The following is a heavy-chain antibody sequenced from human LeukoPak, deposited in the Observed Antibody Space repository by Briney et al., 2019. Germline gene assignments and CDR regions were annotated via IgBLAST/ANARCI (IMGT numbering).Heavy chain of an antibody. Sequence: SVKVSCKASGGAFSSSTINWVRQAPGQGLEWMGGINPLFGPPNYAQKFQGRVTITADESTSTVYLELISLRSEDTADHCDRRGQGCVLVLENRLTGYTLYYWGQGTLATVSS. D-gene: IGHD3-9*01. J-gene: IGHJ4*02. CDR1: GGAFSSST. CDR2: INPLFGPP. V-gene: IGHV1-69*13. CDR3: RRGQGCVLVLENRLTGYTLYY.